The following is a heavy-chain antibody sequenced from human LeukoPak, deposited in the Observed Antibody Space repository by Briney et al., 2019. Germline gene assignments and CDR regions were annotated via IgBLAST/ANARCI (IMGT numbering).Heavy chain of an antibody. CDR2: FNACNGNT. CDR1: GYTFTSYA. D-gene: IGHD6-25*01. J-gene: IGHJ4*02. CDR3: ARYLPADYFDY. V-gene: IGHV1-3*01. Sequence: ASVKVSCKASGYTFTSYAVHRVRQAHGQRLEWMGWFNACNGNTKYSQKFQGRVTITRDTSASTAYMELSSLRSEDTALYYCARYLPADYFDYWGQGTLVTVSS.